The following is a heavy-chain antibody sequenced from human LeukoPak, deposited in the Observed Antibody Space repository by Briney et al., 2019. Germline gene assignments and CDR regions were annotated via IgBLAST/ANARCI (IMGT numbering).Heavy chain of an antibody. D-gene: IGHD4-17*01. CDR1: GFTVSSNY. J-gene: IGHJ4*02. Sequence: GGSLSLSCAASGFTVSSNYMSWVRQAPGKGLEWVSVIYSGGSTYYADSVKGRFTISRDNSKNTLYLQMNSLRAEDTAVYYCARDALRRNYFDYWGQGTLVTVSS. CDR3: ARDALRRNYFDY. V-gene: IGHV3-53*01. CDR2: IYSGGST.